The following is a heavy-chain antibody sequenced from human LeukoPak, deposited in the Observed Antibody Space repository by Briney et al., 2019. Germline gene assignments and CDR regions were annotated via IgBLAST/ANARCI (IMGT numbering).Heavy chain of an antibody. D-gene: IGHD6-6*01. CDR1: GGSISTYY. V-gene: IGHV4-59*12. CDR3: ACGQLVRDLDY. Sequence: SETLSLTCTVSGGSISTYYWTWIRQPPGKGLEWIGYIYYTGDTDYNPSLKSRVTISVDRSKNQFSLKLSSVTAADTAVYYCACGQLVRDLDYWGQGTLVTVSS. CDR2: IYYTGDT. J-gene: IGHJ4*02.